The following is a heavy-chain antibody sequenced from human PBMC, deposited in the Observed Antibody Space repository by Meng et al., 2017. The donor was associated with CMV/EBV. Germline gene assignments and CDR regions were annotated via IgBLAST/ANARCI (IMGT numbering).Heavy chain of an antibody. Sequence: GSLSLTCTVSGGSISSYYWSWIRQPPGKGLEWIGYIYYSGSTNYNPSLKSRVTISVDTSKNQFSLKLSSVTAADTAVYYCARGRTIFDAFDIWGQGTMVT. D-gene: IGHD3-3*01. CDR3: ARGRTIFDAFDI. J-gene: IGHJ3*02. V-gene: IGHV4-59*01. CDR1: GGSISSYY. CDR2: IYYSGST.